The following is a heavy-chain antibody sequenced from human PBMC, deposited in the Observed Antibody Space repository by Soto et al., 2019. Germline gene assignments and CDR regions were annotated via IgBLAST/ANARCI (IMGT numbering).Heavy chain of an antibody. Sequence: EVQLVESGGGLVKPGGSLRLSCAASGFTVSSYSMNWVRQAPGKGLEWVSSISSSSSYIYYADSVKGRFTISRDNAKNSLYLQMNSLIAEDTAVYYCARDQTGYSRGWYVGWYFDLWCRGTLVTASS. CDR2: ISSSSSYI. J-gene: IGHJ2*01. CDR1: GFTVSSYS. D-gene: IGHD6-19*01. V-gene: IGHV3-21*01. CDR3: ARDQTGYSRGWYVGWYFDL.